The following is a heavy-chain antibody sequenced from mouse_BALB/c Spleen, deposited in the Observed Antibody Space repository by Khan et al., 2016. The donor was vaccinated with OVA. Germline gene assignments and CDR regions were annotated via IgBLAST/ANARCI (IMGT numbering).Heavy chain of an antibody. J-gene: IGHJ4*01. CDR1: GYSITSDYA. CDR3: ARDGSHYNYAMDY. V-gene: IGHV3-2*02. CDR2: ISSSGST. D-gene: IGHD2-3*01. Sequence: EVQLQESGPGLVQPSQSLSLTCTVTGYSITSDYAWNWIRQFPGNKLEWMGYISSSGSTNYNPALKSRISITRDTSKNQFFLQLNSVTTEDTATYYCARDGSHYNYAMDYWGQGTSVTVSS.